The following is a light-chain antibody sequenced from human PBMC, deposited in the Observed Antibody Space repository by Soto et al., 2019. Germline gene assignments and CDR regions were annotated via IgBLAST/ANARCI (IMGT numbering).Light chain of an antibody. CDR2: EVT. CDR1: RSDVGAYNY. J-gene: IGLJ1*01. Sequence: QSVLTQPASVSGSPGQSIAISCTGTRSDVGAYNYVSWYQQHPGKAPKLMISEVTNRPSAVSDRFSGSKSGNTASLTISGLQAEDEADYYCSSFTSRFTFVFGTGTKLTVL. CDR3: SSFTSRFTFV. V-gene: IGLV2-14*01.